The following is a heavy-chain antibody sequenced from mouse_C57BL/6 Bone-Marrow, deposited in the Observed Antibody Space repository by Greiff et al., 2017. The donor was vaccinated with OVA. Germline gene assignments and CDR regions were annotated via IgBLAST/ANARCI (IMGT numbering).Heavy chain of an antibody. CDR3: TRTGTKVDY. CDR2: IDPETGGT. CDR1: GYTFTDYE. J-gene: IGHJ2*01. Sequence: VQLKESGAELVRPGASVTLSCKASGYTFTDYEMHWVKQTPVHGLEWIGAIDPETGGTAYNQKFKGKAILTADKSSSTAYMELRSLTSEDSAVYYCTRTGTKVDYWGQGTTLTVSS. D-gene: IGHD4-1*01. V-gene: IGHV1-15*01.